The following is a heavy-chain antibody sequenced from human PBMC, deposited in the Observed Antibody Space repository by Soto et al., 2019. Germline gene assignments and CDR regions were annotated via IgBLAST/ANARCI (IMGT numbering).Heavy chain of an antibody. D-gene: IGHD2-15*01. V-gene: IGHV3-33*01. CDR3: ARDGYCSGGSCYSVPVFDF. CDR1: GFTFSNYG. J-gene: IGHJ4*02. CDR2: IWYDGNNK. Sequence: QVQLVESGGGVVQPGRPLRLSCAASGFTFSNYGMHWVRQAPGKGLEWVALIWYDGNNKYYADSVKGRFTISRDNSKNTLYLQMNSRRAADTAVYYCARDGYCSGGSCYSVPVFDFWGQGTLVTVSS.